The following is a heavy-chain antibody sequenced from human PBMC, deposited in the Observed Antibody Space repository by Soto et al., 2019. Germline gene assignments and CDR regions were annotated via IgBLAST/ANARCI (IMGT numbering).Heavy chain of an antibody. V-gene: IGHV1-2*04. CDR2: INPNSGGT. J-gene: IGHJ6*02. CDR3: ARDYYGSGNGYYGMDV. Sequence: GASVKVSCKASGYTFTGYYMHWVRQAPGQGLEWMGWINPNSGGTNYAQKFQGWVTMTRDTSISTAYMELSRLRSDDTAVYYCARDYYGSGNGYYGMDVWGQGTTVTV. D-gene: IGHD3-10*01. CDR1: GYTFTGYY.